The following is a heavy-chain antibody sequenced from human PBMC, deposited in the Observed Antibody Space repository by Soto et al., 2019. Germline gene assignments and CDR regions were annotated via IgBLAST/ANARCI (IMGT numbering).Heavy chain of an antibody. D-gene: IGHD4-4*01. CDR1: GFTFSSYA. CDR2: ISYDGSNK. CDR3: ARAFHDYSNYYYFDY. J-gene: IGHJ4*02. V-gene: IGHV3-30-3*01. Sequence: GGSLRLSCAASGFTFSSYAMHWVRQAPGKGLEWVAVISYDGSNKYYADSVKGRFTIPRDNSKNTLYLQMNSLRAEDTAVYYCARAFHDYSNYYYFDYWGQGTLVTVSS.